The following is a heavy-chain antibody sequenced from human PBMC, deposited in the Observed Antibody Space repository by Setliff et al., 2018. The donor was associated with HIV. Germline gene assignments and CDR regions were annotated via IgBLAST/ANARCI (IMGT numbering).Heavy chain of an antibody. D-gene: IGHD6-19*01. J-gene: IGHJ4*02. CDR2: FYTSGGT. CDR1: GYRISDGYY. V-gene: IGHV4-4*07. CDR3: AREGRHYSSAWTFDY. Sequence: LETLSLTCTVYGYRISDGYYWSWIRQPAGKGLEWIGRFYTSGGTKYNPSLKSRVTISVDTSKNQFFLKLSSVTAADTAVYYCAREGRHYSSAWTFDYWGQGTLVTVSS.